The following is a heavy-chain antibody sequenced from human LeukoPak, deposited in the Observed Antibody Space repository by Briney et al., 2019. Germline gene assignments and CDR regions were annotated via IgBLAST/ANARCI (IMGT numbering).Heavy chain of an antibody. Sequence: SESLSLTCTVSGDSISSYYWSWIRQPAGKGLEWIGRIYTSGSTNYNPSLKSRVTMSVDTSKNQFSLKLSSVTAADTAVYYCARTVDTAMVEAFDIWGQGTMVTVSS. D-gene: IGHD5-18*01. CDR3: ARTVDTAMVEAFDI. V-gene: IGHV4-4*07. J-gene: IGHJ3*02. CDR2: IYTSGST. CDR1: GDSISSYY.